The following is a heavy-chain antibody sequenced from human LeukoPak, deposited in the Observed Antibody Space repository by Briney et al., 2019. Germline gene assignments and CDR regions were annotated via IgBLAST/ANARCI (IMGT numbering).Heavy chain of an antibody. CDR3: VRHGPGRYYYHYMDV. CDR2: IYPGDSDT. V-gene: IGHV5-51*01. J-gene: IGHJ6*03. CDR1: GYSFTGSW. D-gene: IGHD1-14*01. Sequence: GAPLHTSCQSSGYSFTGSWIWCVRQLPGKGLEWMGVIYPGDSDTCYSPSFKGQVTMSDDKSINTSYLQWSSLKASDTAICYCVRHGPGRYYYHYMDVWGQGTTVAVCS.